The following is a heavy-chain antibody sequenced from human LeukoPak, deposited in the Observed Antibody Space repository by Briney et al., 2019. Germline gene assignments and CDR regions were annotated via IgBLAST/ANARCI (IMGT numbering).Heavy chain of an antibody. CDR2: IKSKGDGETT. Sequence: GGSLRLSCAASGFTFTNAWMSWVRQAPGKGLEWVGRIKSKGDGETTDYAAPVKGRFIMSRDDSKETMFLQMNGLKVEDTPLHYCITDLGLTMIRGVIVNWGQGTLVTVS. CDR1: GFTFTNAW. J-gene: IGHJ4*02. CDR3: ITDLGLTMIRGVIVN. D-gene: IGHD3-10*01. V-gene: IGHV3-15*01.